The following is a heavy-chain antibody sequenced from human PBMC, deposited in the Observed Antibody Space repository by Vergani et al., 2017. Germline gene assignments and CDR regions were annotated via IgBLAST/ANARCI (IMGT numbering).Heavy chain of an antibody. D-gene: IGHD4-17*01. CDR2: IIPIFGTA. J-gene: IGHJ3*02. CDR3: ARGTSMTTVTNDAFDI. Sequence: QVQLVQSGAEVKKPGSSVKVSCKASGGTFSSCAISWVRQAPGQGLEWMGGIIPIFGTANYAQKFQGRVTITADESTSTAYMELSSLRSEDTAVYYCARGTSMTTVTNDAFDIWGQGTMVTVSS. CDR1: GGTFSSCA. V-gene: IGHV1-69*12.